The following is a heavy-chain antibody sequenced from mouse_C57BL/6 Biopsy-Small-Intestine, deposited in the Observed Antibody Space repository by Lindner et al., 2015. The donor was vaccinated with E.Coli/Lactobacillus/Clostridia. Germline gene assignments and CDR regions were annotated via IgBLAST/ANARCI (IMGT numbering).Heavy chain of an antibody. D-gene: IGHD1-1*01. CDR1: GYTFTDYN. CDR2: INPNNGGT. Sequence: VQLQESGPELVKPGASVKMSCKASGYTFTDYNMHWVKQSHGKSLEWIGYINPNNGGTSYNQKFKGKATLTVNKSSSTAYMELRSLTSEDSAVYYCARQDYYYGSSYPLSYWGQGTLVTVSA. CDR3: ARQDYYYGSSYPLSY. V-gene: IGHV1-22*01. J-gene: IGHJ3*01.